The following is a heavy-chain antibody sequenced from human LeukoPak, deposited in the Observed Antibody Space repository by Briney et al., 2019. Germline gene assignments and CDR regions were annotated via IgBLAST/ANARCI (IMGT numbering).Heavy chain of an antibody. Sequence: ASVMVSCRASGYSFTSYGFSWVRQAPGQGLEWLGWISAYDGGTNYEQKLQGRLTMTTETSTTKAYMELRSLRSDDTAVYYCARLARYHLLEASDIWGQGTMVTVSS. D-gene: IGHD1-14*01. CDR3: ARLARYHLLEASDI. CDR2: ISAYDGGT. V-gene: IGHV1-18*01. CDR1: GYSFTSYG. J-gene: IGHJ3*02.